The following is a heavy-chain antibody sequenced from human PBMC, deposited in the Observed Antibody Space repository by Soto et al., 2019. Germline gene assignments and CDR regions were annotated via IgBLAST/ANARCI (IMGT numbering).Heavy chain of an antibody. D-gene: IGHD6-13*01. Sequence: GASGKVSCKASGGTFRSYAISWVRQAPGQGLEWMGGIIPIFGTANYAQKFQGRVTITADESTSTAYMELSSLRSEDTAVYYCARFPTTSSSWYYFDYWGQGTLVNVSS. V-gene: IGHV1-69*13. J-gene: IGHJ4*02. CDR3: ARFPTTSSSWYYFDY. CDR2: IIPIFGTA. CDR1: GGTFRSYA.